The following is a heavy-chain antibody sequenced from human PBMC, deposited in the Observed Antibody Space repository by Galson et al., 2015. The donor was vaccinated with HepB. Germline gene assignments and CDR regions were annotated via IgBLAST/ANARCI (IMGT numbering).Heavy chain of an antibody. CDR1: GFTFMSCA. D-gene: IGHD5-24*01. J-gene: IGHJ4*02. V-gene: IGHV3-23*01. Sequence: SLRLSCAASGFTFMSCAMSWVRQAPGKGMEWVSGITSAGSTYYADSVKSRFTISGDNSMNTLYLQMNSLKAEDTAVYYCAKFAVATNYFDYWGQGTLVAVS. CDR2: ITSAGST. CDR3: AKFAVATNYFDY.